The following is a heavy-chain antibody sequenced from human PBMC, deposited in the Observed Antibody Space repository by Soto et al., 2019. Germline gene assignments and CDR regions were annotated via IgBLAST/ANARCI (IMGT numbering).Heavy chain of an antibody. V-gene: IGHV4-59*12. Sequence: PSETLSLTCTVAGGSISSFYWSWIRQPPGKGLEWIGYINHSGSTNYNPSLKSRVTISVDTSKNQFSLKLSSVTAADTAVYYCARGGYYGSTPNWFDPWGQGTLVTVSS. D-gene: IGHD3-10*01. J-gene: IGHJ5*02. CDR1: GGSISSFY. CDR3: ARGGYYGSTPNWFDP. CDR2: INHSGST.